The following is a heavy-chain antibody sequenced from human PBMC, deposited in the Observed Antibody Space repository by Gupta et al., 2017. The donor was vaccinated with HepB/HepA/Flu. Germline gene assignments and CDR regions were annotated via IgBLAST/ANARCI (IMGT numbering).Heavy chain of an antibody. Sequence: QVTLKESGPVLVKPIETLTLTFTFSGFSLSSDRMGVSWIRQHPGKALEWLAHIFANDEKSYSTSLKSRLTISKDTSKSQVVLTMTNMDPVDTATYYCARNRDDYYDSSGYYDYWGQGTLVTVSS. CDR1: GFSLSSDRMG. CDR2: IFANDEK. CDR3: ARNRDDYYDSSGYYDY. D-gene: IGHD3-22*01. V-gene: IGHV2-26*01. J-gene: IGHJ4*02.